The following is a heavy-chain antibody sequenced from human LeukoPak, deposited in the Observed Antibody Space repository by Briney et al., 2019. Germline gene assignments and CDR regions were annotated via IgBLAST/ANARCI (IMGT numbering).Heavy chain of an antibody. CDR2: INHSGST. CDR3: VRTFYDYVWGSYRPSFDY. V-gene: IGHV4-34*01. CDR1: GGSFSGYY. J-gene: IGHJ4*02. Sequence: SETLSLTCAVYGGSFSGYYWSWIRQPPGKGLEWIGEINHSGSTNYNPSLKSRVTISVDTSKNQFSLELSSVTAADTAVYYCVRTFYDYVWGSYRPSFDYWGQGTLVTVSS. D-gene: IGHD3-16*02.